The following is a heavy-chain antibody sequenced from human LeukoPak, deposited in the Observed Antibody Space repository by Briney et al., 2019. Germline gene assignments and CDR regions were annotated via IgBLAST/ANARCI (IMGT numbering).Heavy chain of an antibody. D-gene: IGHD3-10*01. Sequence: GGSLRLSCAASGFTFSSYGMHWVRQAPGKGLEWVAVISYDGSNKYYADSVKGRFTISRDNSKNTLYLQMNSLRAEDTAVYYCAKSYGSGSNTFDYWGRGTLVTVSS. CDR2: ISYDGSNK. J-gene: IGHJ4*02. CDR3: AKSYGSGSNTFDY. CDR1: GFTFSSYG. V-gene: IGHV3-30*18.